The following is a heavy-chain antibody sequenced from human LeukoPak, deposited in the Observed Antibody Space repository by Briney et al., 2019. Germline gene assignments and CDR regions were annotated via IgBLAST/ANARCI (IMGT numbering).Heavy chain of an antibody. CDR2: ISAYNGNT. CDR3: ATGGSVDTAMASGY. J-gene: IGHJ4*02. D-gene: IGHD5-18*01. CDR1: GYTFTSYG. Sequence: ASVKVSCKASGYTFTSYGISWVRQAPGQGLEWMGWISAYNGNTNYAQKLQGRVTMTTDTSTSTAYMELRSLRSEDTAVYYCATGGSVDTAMASGYWGQGTLVTVSS. V-gene: IGHV1-18*01.